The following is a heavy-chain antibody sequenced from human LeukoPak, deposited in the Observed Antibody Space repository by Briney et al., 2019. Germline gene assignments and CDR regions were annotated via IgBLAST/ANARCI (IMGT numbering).Heavy chain of an antibody. CDR3: AKANWGPGY. V-gene: IGHV3-23*01. CDR1: GFPFSSYA. CDR2: ITVSGGST. Sequence: GGSLRLSCEASGFPFSSYAMTWVRQAPGKGLEWVSTITVSGGSTYYADSVKGRFTISRDNSKNTLDLQMNSLRAEDTAVYYCAKANWGPGYWGQGTLVTVSS. D-gene: IGHD7-27*01. J-gene: IGHJ4*02.